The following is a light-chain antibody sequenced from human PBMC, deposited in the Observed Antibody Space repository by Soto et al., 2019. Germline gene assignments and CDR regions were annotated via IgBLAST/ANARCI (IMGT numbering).Light chain of an antibody. J-gene: IGLJ1*01. CDR3: SSYEGSNSYV. V-gene: IGLV2-8*01. CDR2: EVS. CDR1: SSDVGGYNY. Sequence: QSVLTQPPSASGSPGQSVTISCTGTSSDVGGYNYVSWYQQHPGKAPKLMIYEVSKRPSGVPDRFSGSKSGNTASLTVSGLLAEDEDDYYCSSYEGSNSYVFGTGTKVTVL.